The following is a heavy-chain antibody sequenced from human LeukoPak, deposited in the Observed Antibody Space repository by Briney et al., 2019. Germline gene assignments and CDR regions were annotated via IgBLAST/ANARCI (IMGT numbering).Heavy chain of an antibody. CDR3: AKSTGYSSGWYTY. V-gene: IGHV3-30*04. CDR1: GFTLSNYA. J-gene: IGHJ4*02. D-gene: IGHD6-19*01. CDR2: ITYDGSNK. Sequence: GGSLRLSCAASGFTLSNYAMHWVRQAPGKGLEWVAIITYDGSNKDYADVVKGRFTISRDNSKNTLYLQMNSLRAEDTAVYYCAKSTGYSSGWYTYWGQGTLVTVSS.